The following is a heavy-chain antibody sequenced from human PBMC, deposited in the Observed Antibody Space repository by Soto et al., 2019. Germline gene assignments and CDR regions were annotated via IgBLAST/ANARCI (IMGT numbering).Heavy chain of an antibody. CDR3: VTKGGGAPDY. D-gene: IGHD3-16*01. CDR2: IWSDGSKR. CDR1: EFSCRGHG. J-gene: IGHJ4*02. V-gene: IGHV3-33*03. Sequence: LSCAISEFSCRGHGFHWVRQAPGKGLEWVADIWSDGSKRYYADSVKGRFTISRDSAENTLYLQMNSLRVDDTAVYYGVTKGGGAPDYWGKGTLVTVSS.